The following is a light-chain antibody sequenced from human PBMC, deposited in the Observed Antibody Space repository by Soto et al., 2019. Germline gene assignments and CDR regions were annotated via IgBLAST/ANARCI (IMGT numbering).Light chain of an antibody. Sequence: DIQMTQSPSTLSASVGDRVTITCRASQSISSWLAWYQQKPGKAPKLLIYDASSLESRVPSRFSGSGSGTEFTLSISSLQPDDFATYDCQQYNSYSRTFGQGTKVEIK. J-gene: IGKJ1*01. CDR2: DAS. V-gene: IGKV1-5*01. CDR1: QSISSW. CDR3: QQYNSYSRT.